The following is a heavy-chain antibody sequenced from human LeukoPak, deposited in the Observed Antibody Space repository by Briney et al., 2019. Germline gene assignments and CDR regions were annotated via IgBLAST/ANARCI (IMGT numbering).Heavy chain of an antibody. V-gene: IGHV3-23*01. D-gene: IGHD2-15*01. J-gene: IGHJ4*02. CDR2: ISGSGGST. CDR3: AKPSGRCSGGSCYRKGVYFDY. CDR1: GFTFSSYA. Sequence: PGGSLRLSCAASGFTFSSYAMSWVRQAPGKGLEWVSAISGSGGSTYYADSVKGRFTISRDNSKNSLYLQMNTLRPEDTALYYCAKPSGRCSGGSCYRKGVYFDYWGQGTLVTVSS.